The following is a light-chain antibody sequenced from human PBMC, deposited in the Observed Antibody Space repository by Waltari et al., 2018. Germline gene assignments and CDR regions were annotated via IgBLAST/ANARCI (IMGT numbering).Light chain of an antibody. CDR3: SSYTSSSTYV. J-gene: IGLJ1*01. CDR1: RSAVGGYNY. CDR2: EVS. V-gene: IGLV2-14*01. Sequence: QSALTQPASVSGPPGQSITISCTGTRSAVGGYNYVSWYQQPPGKAPKLMIYEVSNRPSGVSNRFSGSKSGNTASLTISGLQAEDEADYYCSSYTSSSTYVFGTGTKVTVL.